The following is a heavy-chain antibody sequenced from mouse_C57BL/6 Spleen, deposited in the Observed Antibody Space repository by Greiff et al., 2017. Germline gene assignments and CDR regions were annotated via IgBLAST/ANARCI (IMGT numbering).Heavy chain of an antibody. CDR2: IYPGNSDT. Sequence: VQLQQSGTVLARPGASVKMSCKTSGYTFTSYWLHWVKQRPGQGLEWIGAIYPGNSDTSYNQKFKGKATLTAVTSASTAYMELSSLTYEDSAVYYCARWIYNYDCYFDVWGTGTTLTVSS. V-gene: IGHV1-5*01. J-gene: IGHJ1*03. CDR1: GYTFTSYW. CDR3: ARWIYNYDCYFDV. D-gene: IGHD2-1*01.